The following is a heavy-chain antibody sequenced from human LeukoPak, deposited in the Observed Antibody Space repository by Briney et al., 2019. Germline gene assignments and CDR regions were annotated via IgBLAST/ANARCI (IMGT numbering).Heavy chain of an antibody. CDR1: GATFTSYA. CDR2: IIPIFGTA. Sequence: ASVKVSCKASGATFTSYAISWVRQAPGQRLEWMGGIIPIFGTANYAQKFQGRVTITADKSTSTAYMELSSLRSEDTAVYYCARVGGGTLGPAGIHDYWGQGTLVTVSS. D-gene: IGHD2-15*01. CDR3: ARVGGGTLGPAGIHDY. J-gene: IGHJ4*02. V-gene: IGHV1-69*06.